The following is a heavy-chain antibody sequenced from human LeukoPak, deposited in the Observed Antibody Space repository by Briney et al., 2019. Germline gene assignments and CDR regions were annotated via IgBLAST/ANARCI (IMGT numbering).Heavy chain of an antibody. Sequence: SETLSLTCTVSGGSISSYYWSWFRQPAGKGLEWIGRIYYSGSTYYNPSLKSRVTISVDTSKNQFSLKLSSVTAADTAVYYCARLSSDDFWSGYYHYYYYYMDVWGKGTTVTVSS. CDR2: IYYSGST. J-gene: IGHJ6*03. V-gene: IGHV4-59*05. CDR1: GGSISSYY. D-gene: IGHD3-3*01. CDR3: ARLSSDDFWSGYYHYYYYYMDV.